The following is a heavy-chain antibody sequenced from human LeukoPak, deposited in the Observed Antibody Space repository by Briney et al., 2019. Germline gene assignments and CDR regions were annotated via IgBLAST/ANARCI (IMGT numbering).Heavy chain of an antibody. V-gene: IGHV4-31*03. D-gene: IGHD2-15*01. CDR3: AKEGRDSGGYNGWFEP. Sequence: SETLSLACTVSGGSISSGGYCWSWIRQHPGKGLEWIGYVCHDGGTSYNPSLKSRVTVAIDTSKNQFSLKLNSVTAADTAVFYCAKEGRDSGGYNGWFEPWGQGTLVTVSS. CDR2: VCHDGGT. J-gene: IGHJ5*02. CDR1: GGSISSGGYC.